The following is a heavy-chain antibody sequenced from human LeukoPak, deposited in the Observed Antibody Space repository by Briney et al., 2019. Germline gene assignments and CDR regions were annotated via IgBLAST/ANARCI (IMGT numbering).Heavy chain of an antibody. CDR3: AKLYCSGGNCYSNFDY. D-gene: IGHD2-15*01. J-gene: IGHJ4*02. V-gene: IGHV3-7*02. CDR2: INQDGSEE. CDR1: GFTFSTYW. Sequence: GSLRLSCVASGFTFSTYWMSWVRQAPGKGLEWVANINQDGSEEYYVDSVKGRFTISRDNAKNSLYLQMNSLRAEDTAVYYCAKLYCSGGNCYSNFDYWGQGTLVTVSS.